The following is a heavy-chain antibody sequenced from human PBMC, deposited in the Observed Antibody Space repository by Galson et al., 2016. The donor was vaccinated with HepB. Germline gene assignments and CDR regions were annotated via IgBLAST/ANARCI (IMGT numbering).Heavy chain of an antibody. CDR2: INPSRGST. CDR1: GYTFTSYY. J-gene: IGHJ4*02. CDR3: ARDLAYSTASVPAGGGFDY. D-gene: IGHD6-6*01. Sequence: SCKASGYTFTSYYMHWVRQAPGQGLEWMGIINPSRGSTRYAQKFQGRVTMTRDTSKSSVYMELSSLRSEDTAVYYCARDLAYSTASVPAGGGFDYWGQGTLVTVSS. V-gene: IGHV1-46*01.